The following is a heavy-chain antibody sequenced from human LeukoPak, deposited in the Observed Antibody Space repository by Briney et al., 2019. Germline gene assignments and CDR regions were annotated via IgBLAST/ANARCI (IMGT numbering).Heavy chain of an antibody. CDR2: IIPIFGTA. CDR1: GGTFSSYV. V-gene: IGHV1-69*06. Sequence: ASVKVSCKASGGTFSSYVINWVRQAPGQGLEWMGGIIPIFGTANYAQKFQGRVTITADKSTSTAYMELSSLRSEDTAVYYCARDWFGAAGTLLGWFDPWGQGTLVTVSS. J-gene: IGHJ5*02. CDR3: ARDWFGAAGTLLGWFDP. D-gene: IGHD6-13*01.